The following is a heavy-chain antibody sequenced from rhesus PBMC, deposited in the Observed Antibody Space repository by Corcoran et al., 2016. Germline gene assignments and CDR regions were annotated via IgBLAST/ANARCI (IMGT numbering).Heavy chain of an antibody. CDR1: GGSICRSNW. J-gene: IGHJ4*01. Sequence: QLQLQESGPGLVKPSETLPPTCPVSGGSICRSNWCRWIRQPPGKGLEWIGRISGSGGSTSYNPALKSRVTISTDTSKNQFSLKLSSVTAADTAVYYCASRGAAPLDYWGQGVLVTVSS. CDR3: ASRGAAPLDY. V-gene: IGHV4-57*01. CDR2: ISGSGGST. D-gene: IGHD2-39*01.